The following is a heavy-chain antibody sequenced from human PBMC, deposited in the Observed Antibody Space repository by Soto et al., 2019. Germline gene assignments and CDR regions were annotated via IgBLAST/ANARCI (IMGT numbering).Heavy chain of an antibody. V-gene: IGHV4-39*01. Sequence: SETLSLTCAVSGGSIGTSAYYWGWIRQAPGKGLEWIGSINHSGNTYLSPSLKDRVTMSVDTSKNSFSLKLRSATAADTGLYYLSRRAPEGFDPWGQGTRVTVSS. CDR3: SRRAPEGFDP. CDR2: INHSGNT. J-gene: IGHJ5*02. CDR1: GGSIGTSAYY.